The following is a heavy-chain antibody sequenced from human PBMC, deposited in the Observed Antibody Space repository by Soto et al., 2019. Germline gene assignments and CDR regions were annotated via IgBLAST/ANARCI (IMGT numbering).Heavy chain of an antibody. J-gene: IGHJ4*02. V-gene: IGHV1-3*01. CDR1: GYTFTSYA. CDR3: ASGGCNSPGPFFPVVY. D-gene: IGHD2-21*02. Sequence: RSSVKVSCRASGYTFTSYAMHWVRQAPGQRLEWMGWINAGNGNTKYSQKFQGRVTITRDTSASTAYMELSSLRSEDTAVYYCASGGCNSPGPFFPVVYWRQRTLVTVSS. CDR2: INAGNGNT.